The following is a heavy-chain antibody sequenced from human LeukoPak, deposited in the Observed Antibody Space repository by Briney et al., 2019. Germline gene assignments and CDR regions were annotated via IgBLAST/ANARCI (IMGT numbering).Heavy chain of an antibody. CDR3: STGGGTNDY. V-gene: IGHV3-15*01. CDR1: GFTFGNAW. D-gene: IGHD2-15*01. Sequence: PGGSLGLSCEVSGFTFGNAWMSWVRQAPGKGLEWVGRIRSRTAGGTTDYGAPVKGRFTISRDDSKNTVYLQMNNLKSEDTAIYYCSTGGGTNDYWGQGTLVTVSS. J-gene: IGHJ4*02. CDR2: IRSRTAGGTT.